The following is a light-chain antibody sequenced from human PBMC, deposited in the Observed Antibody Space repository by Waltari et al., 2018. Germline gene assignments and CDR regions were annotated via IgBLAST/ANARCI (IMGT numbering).Light chain of an antibody. V-gene: IGKV4-1*01. CDR2: WAS. J-gene: IGKJ1*01. Sequence: DIVMTQSPDSLAVSLGERATINCKSSQSVLYSSNNKNYLAWYQHKPGQPTKLLICWASIREHGVPDRFSGSGSGTDFTLTISSLQAEDVAVYYCQQYYSTPPTFGQGTKVEIK. CDR1: QSVLYSSNNKNY. CDR3: QQYYSTPPT.